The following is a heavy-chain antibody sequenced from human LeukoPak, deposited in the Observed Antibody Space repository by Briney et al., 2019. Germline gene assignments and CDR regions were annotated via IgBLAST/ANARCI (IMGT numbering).Heavy chain of an antibody. D-gene: IGHD3-22*01. V-gene: IGHV1-18*01. Sequence: GASVKVSCKASGYTFTSYGISWVRQAPGQGLEWMGWISAYNGNTNYAQKLQGRVTMTTDTSTSTAYMELRSLRSDDTAVYYCARGGSYYDSSGYYMPLDYWGQGTLVTVSS. CDR2: ISAYNGNT. CDR3: ARGGSYYDSSGYYMPLDY. CDR1: GYTFTSYG. J-gene: IGHJ4*02.